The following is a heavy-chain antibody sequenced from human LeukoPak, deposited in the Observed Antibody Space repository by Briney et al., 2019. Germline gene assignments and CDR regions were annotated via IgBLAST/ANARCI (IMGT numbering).Heavy chain of an antibody. D-gene: IGHD1-7*01. CDR3: ARDLELRSWDYYYMDV. Sequence: SVKVSCKASGGTFSSYAISWVRQAPGQGLEWMGGIIPIFGTANYAQKFQGRVTITADESTSTAYMELSSLRSEDTAVYYCARDLELRSWDYYYMDVWGKGTTITVSS. V-gene: IGHV1-69*01. CDR2: IIPIFGTA. J-gene: IGHJ6*03. CDR1: GGTFSSYA.